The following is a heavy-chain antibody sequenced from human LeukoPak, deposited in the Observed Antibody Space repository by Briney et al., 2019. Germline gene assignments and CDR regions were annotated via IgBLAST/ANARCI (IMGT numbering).Heavy chain of an antibody. Sequence: ASVKVSCKASGGTFSSYAISWVRQAPGQGLEWMGGIIPIFGTANYAQKFQGRVTITTDESTSTAYMELSSLRSEDTAVYYSARDVYYDSSGYYNCWGQGTLVTVSS. CDR2: IIPIFGTA. CDR3: ARDVYYDSSGYYNC. D-gene: IGHD3-22*01. CDR1: GGTFSSYA. J-gene: IGHJ4*02. V-gene: IGHV1-69*05.